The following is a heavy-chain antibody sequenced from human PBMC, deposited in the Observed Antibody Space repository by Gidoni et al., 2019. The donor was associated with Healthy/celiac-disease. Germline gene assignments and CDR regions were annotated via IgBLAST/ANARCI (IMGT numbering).Heavy chain of an antibody. Sequence: QVQLQESGPGLVKPSQTLSLTCTVSGGSISSGSSYCSWIRQPAGNGLAWNGGIYTRGRTNYNPSLKSRVTISVDTSKNQFSLKLSSVTAADTAVYYCAREGGYCSGGSCSDDYYYYYYMDVWGKGTTVTVSS. V-gene: IGHV4-61*02. CDR1: GGSISSGSSY. CDR3: AREGGYCSGGSCSDDYYYYYYMDV. D-gene: IGHD2-15*01. J-gene: IGHJ6*03. CDR2: IYTRGRT.